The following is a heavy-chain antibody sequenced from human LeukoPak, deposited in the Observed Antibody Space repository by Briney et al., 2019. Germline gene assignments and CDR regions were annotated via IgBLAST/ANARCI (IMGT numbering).Heavy chain of an antibody. CDR2: MYYSGST. D-gene: IGHD3-22*01. CDR3: ARAGYDTSGFWYFDL. V-gene: IGHV4-59*01. J-gene: IGHJ2*01. CDR1: GGSISGYY. Sequence: SETLSLTCTVSGGSISGYYWSWIRQPPGKGLEWIGSMYYSGSTNYNPSLKSRATISEDTSKKQFSLKLSSVTAADTAVYYCARAGYDTSGFWYFDLWGRGTLVTVSS.